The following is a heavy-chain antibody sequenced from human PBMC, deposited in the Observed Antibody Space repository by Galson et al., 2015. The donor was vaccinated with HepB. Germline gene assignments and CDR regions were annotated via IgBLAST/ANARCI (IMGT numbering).Heavy chain of an antibody. CDR1: GGTFSSYA. Sequence: SVKVSCKASGGTFSSYAISWVRQAPGQGLEWMGGIIPIFGTANYAQKFQGRVTITADESTSTAYMELSSLRSEDTAVYYCARHQLIAARVHYYGMDVWGQGTTVTVSS. V-gene: IGHV1-69*13. D-gene: IGHD6-6*01. J-gene: IGHJ6*02. CDR3: ARHQLIAARVHYYGMDV. CDR2: IIPIFGTA.